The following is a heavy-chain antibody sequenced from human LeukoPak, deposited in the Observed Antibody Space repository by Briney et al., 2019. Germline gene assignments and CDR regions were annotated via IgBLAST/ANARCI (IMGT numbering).Heavy chain of an antibody. J-gene: IGHJ5*02. Sequence: AAVKVSCKASGHTFTGYYMHWVRQAPGQGLEWMGWINPNSGGTYYAQKFQGRVTMTSDTSISTAYMELSRLRSDNTAVYYCASVEDYDILTGYPNWFDPWGQGTLVTVSS. V-gene: IGHV1-2*02. D-gene: IGHD3-9*01. CDR3: ASVEDYDILTGYPNWFDP. CDR1: GHTFTGYY. CDR2: INPNSGGT.